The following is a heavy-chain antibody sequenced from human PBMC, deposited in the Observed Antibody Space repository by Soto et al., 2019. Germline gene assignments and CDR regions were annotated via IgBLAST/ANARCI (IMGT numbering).Heavy chain of an antibody. CDR1: GGSITSDDYS. J-gene: IGHJ2*01. V-gene: IGHV4-31*03. Sequence: QVQLQESGPGLVKSSQTLSLTCTVSGGSITSDDYSWSWIRQHPGKGLEWIGDIYYSGRTHYNPSLKSRLGISVDTSKSHFSLKLSSVTAADTAVYYCARAEIYGDYVSWYFDLWGRGTLVTVSS. D-gene: IGHD4-17*01. CDR3: ARAEIYGDYVSWYFDL. CDR2: IYYSGRT.